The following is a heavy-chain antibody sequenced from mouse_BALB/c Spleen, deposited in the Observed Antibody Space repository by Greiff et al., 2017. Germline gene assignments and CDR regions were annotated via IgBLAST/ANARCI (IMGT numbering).Heavy chain of an antibody. J-gene: IGHJ2*01. Sequence: EVKVEESGGGLVQPGGSLKLSCAASGFTFSSYTMSWVRQTPEKRLELVAAINSDGGSTYYPDTMERRFIISRDNTKKTLYLQMSSLRSEDTALYYCARHYGDYWGQGTTLTVSS. CDR1: GFTFSSYT. CDR2: INSDGGST. V-gene: IGHV5-6-2*01. CDR3: ARHYGDY. D-gene: IGHD1-1*02.